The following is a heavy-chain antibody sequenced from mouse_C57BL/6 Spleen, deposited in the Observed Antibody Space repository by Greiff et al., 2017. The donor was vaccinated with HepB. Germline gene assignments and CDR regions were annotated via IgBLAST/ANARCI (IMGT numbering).Heavy chain of an antibody. Sequence: EVQLVESGPELVKPGASVKIPCKASGYTFTDYNMDWVKQSHGKSLEWIGDINPNNGGTIYNQKFKGKATLTVDKSSSTAYMELRSLTSEDTAVYYCARSYYGSSYGYYAMDYWGQGTSVTVSS. D-gene: IGHD1-1*01. V-gene: IGHV1-18*01. CDR3: ARSYYGSSYGYYAMDY. CDR2: INPNNGGT. J-gene: IGHJ4*01. CDR1: GYTFTDYN.